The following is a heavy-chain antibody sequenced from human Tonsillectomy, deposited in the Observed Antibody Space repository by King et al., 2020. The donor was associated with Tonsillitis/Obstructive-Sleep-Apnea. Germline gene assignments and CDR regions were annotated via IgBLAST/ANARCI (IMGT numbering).Heavy chain of an antibody. CDR3: ARGVAGIP. CDR2: INPNSANT. J-gene: IGHJ1*01. CDR1: GYSFTDYD. V-gene: IGHV1-8*01. D-gene: IGHD6-19*01. Sequence: VQLVESGAEVKKPGASVKVSCKASGYSFTDYDINWVRQATGQGLEWMGWINPNSANTGFAQKFQGRVSITRDTSISTAYMELRSLRAEDTAVYYCARGVAGIPWGQGPLVPVSS.